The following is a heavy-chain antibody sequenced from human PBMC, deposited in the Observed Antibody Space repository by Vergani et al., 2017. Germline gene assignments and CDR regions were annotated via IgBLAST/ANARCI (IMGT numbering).Heavy chain of an antibody. J-gene: IGHJ6*02. CDR2: INHSGST. CDR3: ARGPLAYCGGDCYLVGDYDYYYGMDV. CDR1: GGSFSGYY. D-gene: IGHD2-21*02. Sequence: QVQLQQWGAGLLKPSETLSLTCAVYGGSFSGYYWSWIRQPPGKGLEWIGEINHSGSTNYNPSLKSRVTISVDTSKNQFSLKLSSVTAADTAVYYCARGPLAYCGGDCYLVGDYDYYYGMDVWGQGTTVTVSS. V-gene: IGHV4-34*01.